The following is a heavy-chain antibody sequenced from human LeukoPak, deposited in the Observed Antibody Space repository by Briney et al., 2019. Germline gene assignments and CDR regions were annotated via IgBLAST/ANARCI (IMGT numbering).Heavy chain of an antibody. D-gene: IGHD2-2*03. CDR1: GGLISSYY. J-gene: IGHJ4*02. CDR3: ARDLVDIVVVPAAQTFDY. V-gene: IGHV4-4*07. CDR2: LYTSGST. Sequence: SETLSLTCTVSGGLISSYYWRWIRQPAGKGLEWIGRLYTSGSTNYNPSLKSRVTMSVDTSKNQFSLKLSSVTAADTAVYYCARDLVDIVVVPAAQTFDYWGQGTLVTVSS.